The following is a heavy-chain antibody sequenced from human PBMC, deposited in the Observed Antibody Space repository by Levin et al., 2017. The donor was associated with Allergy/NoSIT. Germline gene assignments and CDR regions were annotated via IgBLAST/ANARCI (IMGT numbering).Heavy chain of an antibody. CDR2: IKQDGSET. CDR1: GFTFTTYW. CDR3: AREEGWGYHFGMDV. J-gene: IGHJ6*02. D-gene: IGHD6-19*01. V-gene: IGHV3-7*01. Sequence: SCAASGFTFTTYWMTWVRQAPGKGLEWVANIKQDGSETYYVDSVKGRFTISRDNGKNSVYLQMNSLRVDDTAVYYCAREEGWGYHFGMDVWGQGTTVTVSS.